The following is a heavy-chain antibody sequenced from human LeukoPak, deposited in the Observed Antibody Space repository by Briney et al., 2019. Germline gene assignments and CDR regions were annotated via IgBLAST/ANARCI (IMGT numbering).Heavy chain of an antibody. D-gene: IGHD3-22*01. V-gene: IGHV3-7*01. CDR3: ARGRSFDSRATNGF. J-gene: IGHJ4*02. Sequence: GGSLRLSCTASGFTFSNYWMSWVRQAPGKGLEWVANIKQDGSEKYYVDSVKGRFTISRDNAKNSLYLQMSSLRAEDTAVYYCARGRSFDSRATNGFWGQGTLVTVSS. CDR1: GFTFSNYW. CDR2: IKQDGSEK.